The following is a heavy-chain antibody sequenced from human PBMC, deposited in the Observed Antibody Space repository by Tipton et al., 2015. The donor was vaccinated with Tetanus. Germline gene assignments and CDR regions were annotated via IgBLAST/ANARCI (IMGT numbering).Heavy chain of an antibody. CDR1: GGPLRSGDHY. Sequence: TLSLTCTVSGGPLRSGDHYWSWIRQAPGKGLEWLGYISHSGTTNNNPSLMSRVTLSLETARGQFSLKLTSVTAADAAVYFCARDRRDFAYDSRGFYSPLYYFDNWGQGVRVTVSS. CDR3: ARDRRDFAYDSRGFYSPLYYFDN. V-gene: IGHV4-30-4*01. D-gene: IGHD3-22*01. CDR2: ISHSGTT. J-gene: IGHJ4*02.